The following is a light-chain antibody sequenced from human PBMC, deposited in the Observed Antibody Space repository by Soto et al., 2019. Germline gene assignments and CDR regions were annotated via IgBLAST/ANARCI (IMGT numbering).Light chain of an antibody. V-gene: IGKV3-20*01. CDR1: ESVSGGS. Sequence: EIVLTQSPGTLSLSPGERATLSCRASESVSGGSLAWYQQRPGQAPRLLIYASSSRATGIPDRFSGSGSGTDFTLTITRLEPEDSAVYYCQQYGISPRTFGQGTKVDIK. J-gene: IGKJ1*01. CDR3: QQYGISPRT. CDR2: ASS.